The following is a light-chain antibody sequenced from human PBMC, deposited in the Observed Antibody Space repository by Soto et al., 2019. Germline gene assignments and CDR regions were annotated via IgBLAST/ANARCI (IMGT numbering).Light chain of an antibody. CDR3: QQYINRWT. Sequence: DIQMTQSPSTLSASVGDRVTITCRASQSISTWLAWYQQKPGKAPKLLIYKASSLESGVPSRFSGSGSGTEFTLNISSLQPDDSATYYCQQYINRWTFGQGTKVEIK. J-gene: IGKJ1*01. CDR2: KAS. V-gene: IGKV1-5*03. CDR1: QSISTW.